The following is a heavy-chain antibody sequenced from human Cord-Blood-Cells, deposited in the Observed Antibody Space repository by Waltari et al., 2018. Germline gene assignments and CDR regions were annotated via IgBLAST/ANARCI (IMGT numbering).Heavy chain of an antibody. D-gene: IGHD3-22*01. J-gene: IGHJ4*02. Sequence: QVQLQESGPGLVKPSETLSLTCTVSGGSISSYYWSWIRQPAGKGLEWIGRIYASGSTTYNPSRKSGVTMSVDTSKDQFSLKLSSVTAADTAVYYCARGGYYYDSSGYYFDYWGQGTLVTVYS. V-gene: IGHV4-4*07. CDR3: ARGGYYYDSSGYYFDY. CDR2: IYASGST. CDR1: GGSISSYY.